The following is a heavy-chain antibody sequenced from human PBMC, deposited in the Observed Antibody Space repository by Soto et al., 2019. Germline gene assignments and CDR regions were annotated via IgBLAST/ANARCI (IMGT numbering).Heavy chain of an antibody. CDR1: GGSISSSNW. V-gene: IGHV4-4*02. CDR2: IYHSGST. CDR3: ARAQSSSWYNYGMDV. D-gene: IGHD6-13*01. Sequence: SETLSLTCAVSGGSISSSNWWSWVRQPPGKGLEWIGEIYHSGSTNYNPSLKSRVTISVDKSKNQFSLKLSSVTAADTDVYYCARAQSSSWYNYGMDVWGKGTTVTVSS. J-gene: IGHJ6*04.